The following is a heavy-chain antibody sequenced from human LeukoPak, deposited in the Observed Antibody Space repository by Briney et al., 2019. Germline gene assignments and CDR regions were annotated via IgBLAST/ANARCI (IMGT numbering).Heavy chain of an antibody. D-gene: IGHD3-10*01. CDR3: AEVGESSYYFDY. Sequence: ASVKVSCKASGGTFSSYAISWVRQAPGQGLEWMGGIIPIFGTANYAQKFQGRVTITADESTSTAYMELSSLRSEDTAVYYCAEVGESSYYFDYWGQGTLVTVSS. J-gene: IGHJ4*02. V-gene: IGHV1-69*13. CDR1: GGTFSSYA. CDR2: IIPIFGTA.